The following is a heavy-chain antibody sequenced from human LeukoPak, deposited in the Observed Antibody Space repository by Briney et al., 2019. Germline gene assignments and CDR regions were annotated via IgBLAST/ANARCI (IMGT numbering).Heavy chain of an antibody. V-gene: IGHV1-18*01. CDR3: ARRITMIGSDY. D-gene: IGHD3-22*01. Sequence: EASVKVSCKASGYTFTSYGICWVRQAPGQGLEWMGWISAYNGNTNYAQKLQGRVTMTTDTSTSTAYMELRSLRSDDTAVYYCARRITMIGSDYWGQGTLVIVSS. J-gene: IGHJ4*02. CDR1: GYTFTSYG. CDR2: ISAYNGNT.